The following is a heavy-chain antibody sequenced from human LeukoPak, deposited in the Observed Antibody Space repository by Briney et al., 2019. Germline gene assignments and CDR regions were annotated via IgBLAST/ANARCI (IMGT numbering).Heavy chain of an antibody. Sequence: ASVKVSCKASGYTFTSYGISWVRQAPGQGLEWMGWISAYNGNTNYAQKLQGRVTMTTDTSTSTAYMEPRSLRSDDTAVYYCARDLGYCSSTSCSTRGWFDPWGQGTLVTVSS. CDR3: ARDLGYCSSTSCSTRGWFDP. CDR2: ISAYNGNT. V-gene: IGHV1-18*01. J-gene: IGHJ5*02. CDR1: GYTFTSYG. D-gene: IGHD2-2*01.